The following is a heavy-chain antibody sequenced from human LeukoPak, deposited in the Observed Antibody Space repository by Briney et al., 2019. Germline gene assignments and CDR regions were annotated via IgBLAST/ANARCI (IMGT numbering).Heavy chain of an antibody. V-gene: IGHV3-48*03. CDR3: ARDWGREFFDY. CDR2: ISSSGSTI. CDR1: GFTFSSYE. Sequence: PGGSLRLSCAASGFTFSSYEMNWVRQAPGKGLEWVSYISSSGSTIYYADSVKGRFTISRDNAKNSLYLQMNSLRAEDTAVYYCARDWGREFFDYWGQGILVTVSS. D-gene: IGHD3-10*01. J-gene: IGHJ4*02.